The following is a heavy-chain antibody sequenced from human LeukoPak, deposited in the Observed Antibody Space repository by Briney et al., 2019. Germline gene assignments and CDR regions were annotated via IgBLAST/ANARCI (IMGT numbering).Heavy chain of an antibody. CDR1: GGSISTSSYY. Sequence: SETLSLTCTVSGGSISTSSYYWGWIRQPPGKGLEWIGSIYYSGSTYYNPSLKSRVTISVDTSKNQFSLKLSSVTAADTAVCYCARRRYSSGFIDYWGQGTLVTVSS. CDR3: ARRRYSSGFIDY. CDR2: IYYSGST. V-gene: IGHV4-39*01. J-gene: IGHJ4*02. D-gene: IGHD6-19*01.